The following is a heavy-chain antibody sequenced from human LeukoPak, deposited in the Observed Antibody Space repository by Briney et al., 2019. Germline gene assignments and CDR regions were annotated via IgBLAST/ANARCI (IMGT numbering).Heavy chain of an antibody. CDR2: IKWNGGST. Sequence: GGSLRLSCAASGFKFDDYAMSWVRQAPGKGLEWVSAIKWNGGSTDYTDSVKGRFTISRDNAKNSLYLQMTSLRTEDTALYYCVRDYYDSSGHHWGGPSGYWGQGTLVTVSA. D-gene: IGHD3-22*01. CDR3: VRDYYDSSGHHWGGPSGY. CDR1: GFKFDDYA. J-gene: IGHJ4*02. V-gene: IGHV3-20*04.